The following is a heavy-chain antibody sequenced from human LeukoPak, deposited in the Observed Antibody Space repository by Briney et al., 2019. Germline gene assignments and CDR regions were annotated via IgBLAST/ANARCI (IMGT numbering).Heavy chain of an antibody. D-gene: IGHD6-6*01. V-gene: IGHV1-69*04. J-gene: IGHJ4*02. CDR2: IIPILGIA. Sequence: SVKVSCKASGGTFSSYTISWVRQAPGQGLEWMGRIIPILGIANYAQKFQGRVTITADKSTSTAYMELSSLRSEDTAVYYCAREYSSSSWECWGQGTLVTVSP. CDR1: GGTFSSYT. CDR3: AREYSSSSWEC.